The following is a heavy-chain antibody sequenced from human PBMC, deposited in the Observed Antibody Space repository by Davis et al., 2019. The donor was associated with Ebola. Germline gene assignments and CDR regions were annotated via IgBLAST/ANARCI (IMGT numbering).Heavy chain of an antibody. CDR2: IYYSGST. V-gene: IGHV4-39*01. CDR3: ARHGNHYYYGMDV. CDR1: GGSISSSSYY. D-gene: IGHD1-14*01. Sequence: MPSETLSLTCTVSGGSISSSSYYWGWIRQPPGKGLEWIGSIYYSGSTYYNPSLKSRVTISVDTVKNQFSLKLSSVTAADTAVYYCARHGNHYYYGMDVWGQGTTVTVSS. J-gene: IGHJ6*02.